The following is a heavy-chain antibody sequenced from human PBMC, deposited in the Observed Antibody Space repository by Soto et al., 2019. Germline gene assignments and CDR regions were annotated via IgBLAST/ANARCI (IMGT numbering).Heavy chain of an antibody. CDR1: GYSISEYY. CDR3: ARHSSGTSFDP. J-gene: IGHJ5*02. D-gene: IGHD3-10*01. V-gene: IGHV4-59*08. Sequence: SETLSLTCTVSGYSISEYYWSWIRQPPGKGLEWIGYIYYSGSTNSNNPSLKSRVAISVDTSKNEFSLKLSSVTAADTAVYYCARHSSGTSFDPWGQGTLVTVSS. CDR2: IYYSGST.